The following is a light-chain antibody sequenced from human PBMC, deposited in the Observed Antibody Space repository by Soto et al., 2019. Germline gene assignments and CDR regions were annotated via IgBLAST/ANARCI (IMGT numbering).Light chain of an antibody. Sequence: HSALSQPPSASGSPGQSVTITCTGTNSDIGVYNYVSWYQQHPGKAPKLMIYEVTKRPSGIPDRFSGSKSGNTASLTVSGLQAEDEADYSCSSYPGTNNHVFGTGTKVTVL. CDR3: SSYPGTNNHV. V-gene: IGLV2-8*01. CDR2: EVT. J-gene: IGLJ1*01. CDR1: NSDIGVYNY.